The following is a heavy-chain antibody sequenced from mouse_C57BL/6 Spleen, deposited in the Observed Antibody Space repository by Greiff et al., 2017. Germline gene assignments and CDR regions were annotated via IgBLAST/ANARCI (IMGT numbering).Heavy chain of an antibody. J-gene: IGHJ3*01. Sequence: EVQLQQSGAELVRPGASVKLSCTASGFNIKADYMHWVKQRPEQGLEWIGWIDPENGDTEYASKFQGKATITADTSSNTAYLQLSSLTSEDTAVYYCTPYDGFAYWGQGTLVTVSA. CDR2: IDPENGDT. CDR1: GFNIKADY. V-gene: IGHV14-4*01. D-gene: IGHD2-3*01. CDR3: TPYDGFAY.